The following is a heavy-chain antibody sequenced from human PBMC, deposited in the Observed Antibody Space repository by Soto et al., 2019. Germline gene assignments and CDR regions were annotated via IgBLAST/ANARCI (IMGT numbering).Heavy chain of an antibody. J-gene: IGHJ2*01. CDR2: INADNGNT. V-gene: IGHV1-3*01. CDR1: GYTFTSYA. D-gene: IGHD2-21*01. Sequence: QVQLVQSGAEVKKPGASVKVSCKASGYTFTSYAIHWVRQAPGQRLEWMGWINADNGNTNYSQKFQGRVTITSDTSGSTAYMERSSLRSEDTAVYYCARVPGYSIGDLWGRGTLVTVSS. CDR3: ARVPGYSIGDL.